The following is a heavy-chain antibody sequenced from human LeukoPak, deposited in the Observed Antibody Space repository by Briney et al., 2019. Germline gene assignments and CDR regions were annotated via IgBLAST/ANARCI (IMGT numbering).Heavy chain of an antibody. J-gene: IGHJ4*02. CDR3: AAYYYDSSGYPPSDGH. D-gene: IGHD3-22*01. V-gene: IGHV3-7*03. Sequence: GGSLRLSCEASGFTFSSYWMSWVRQAPGKGLEWVANIKQDGSDKYYVDSLKGRFTVSRDNAKNSLYLQMNSLRAEDTALYYCAAYYYDSSGYPPSDGHWGQGTLVTVSS. CDR1: GFTFSSYW. CDR2: IKQDGSDK.